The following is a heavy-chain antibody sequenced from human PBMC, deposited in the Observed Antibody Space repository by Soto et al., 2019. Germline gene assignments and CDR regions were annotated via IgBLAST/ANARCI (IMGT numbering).Heavy chain of an antibody. V-gene: IGHV3-9*01. D-gene: IGHD2-15*01. CDR2: ITWNSENI. CDR1: GFTFDDYA. J-gene: IGHJ6*02. CDR3: LKDWAVAADYYPYSGVDV. Sequence: VQLVESGGGLVQPGRSLRLSCAASGFTFDDYAMHWVRQAPGKGLEWVSGITWNSENIGYADTVKGRFTMSRDNAKNSLFLQMNSLRVEDTALYYCLKDWAVAADYYPYSGVDVWGQGTTVTVSS.